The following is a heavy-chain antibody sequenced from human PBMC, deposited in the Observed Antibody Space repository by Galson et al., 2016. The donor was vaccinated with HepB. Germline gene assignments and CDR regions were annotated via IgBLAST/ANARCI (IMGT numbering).Heavy chain of an antibody. Sequence: SLRLSCATSGFIFGDYPVSWFRQAPGKGLEWIAFIRPKAYGGATDYAASVKGRFTISRDDSKSIAYLQMNSLKTEDTAVYYCSREFGYYFDYWGQGILVTVSS. CDR1: GFIFGDYP. D-gene: IGHD3-10*01. V-gene: IGHV3-49*03. CDR3: SREFGYYFDY. J-gene: IGHJ4*02. CDR2: IRPKAYGGAT.